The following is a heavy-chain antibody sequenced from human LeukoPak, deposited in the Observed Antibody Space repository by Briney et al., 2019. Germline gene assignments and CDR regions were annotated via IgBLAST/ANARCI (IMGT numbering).Heavy chain of an antibody. Sequence: ASVKVSCKASGYTFTGYYMHWVRQAPGQGLEWMGWINPNSGGTNYAQKFQGRVTMTTDISTSTAYMELRSLRSDDTAVYYCAREGARSGWYVPAGLLDYWGQGTLVTVSS. V-gene: IGHV1-2*02. CDR1: GYTFTGYY. J-gene: IGHJ4*02. CDR2: INPNSGGT. D-gene: IGHD6-19*01. CDR3: AREGARSGWYVPAGLLDY.